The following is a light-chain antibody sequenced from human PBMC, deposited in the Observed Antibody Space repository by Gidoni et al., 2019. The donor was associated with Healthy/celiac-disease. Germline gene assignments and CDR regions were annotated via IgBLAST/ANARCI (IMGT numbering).Light chain of an antibody. V-gene: IGLV3-25*03. CDR2: KDS. J-gene: IGLJ2*01. Sequence: SYALTQPPSVSVSPGQTARITCSGDALPKQYAYWYQQKPGQAPVLVIYKDSERPSGLPERFSGSSSGTTVTLTISGVQAEDEADYYGQSADSSGTYVVFGGGTKLTVL. CDR3: QSADSSGTYVV. CDR1: ALPKQY.